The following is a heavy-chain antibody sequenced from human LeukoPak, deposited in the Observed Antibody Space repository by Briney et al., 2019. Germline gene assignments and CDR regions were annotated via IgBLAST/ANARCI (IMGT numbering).Heavy chain of an antibody. D-gene: IGHD2-15*01. CDR2: IYYSGST. CDR1: GGSISSSSYY. J-gene: IGHJ6*03. V-gene: IGHV4-39*07. Sequence: SETLSLTCTVSGGSISSSSYYWGWIRQPPGKGLEWIGCIYYSGSTYYNPSLKSRVTISVDTSKNQFSLKLSSVTAADTAVYYCARGRDVVVVAATPGYYYYMDVWGKGTTVTVSS. CDR3: ARGRDVVVVAATPGYYYYMDV.